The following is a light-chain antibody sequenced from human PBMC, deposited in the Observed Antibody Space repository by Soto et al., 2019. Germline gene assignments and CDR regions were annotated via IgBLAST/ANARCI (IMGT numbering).Light chain of an antibody. CDR2: GNN. Sequence: QSALTQPPSVSAAPGQKVTISCSGSSSNIKNNYVSWYQQLPGTAPKLLIYGNNKRPSGIPDRFSGSKSGTSATLGITGLQTGDEADYYCGTWDSSLSAVFGGGTKVTVL. V-gene: IGLV1-51*01. CDR3: GTWDSSLSAV. CDR1: SSNIKNNY. J-gene: IGLJ2*01.